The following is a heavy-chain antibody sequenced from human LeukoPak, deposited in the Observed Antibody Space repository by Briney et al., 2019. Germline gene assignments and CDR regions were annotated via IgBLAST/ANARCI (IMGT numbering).Heavy chain of an antibody. CDR2: IIPILGIA. J-gene: IGHJ4*02. D-gene: IGHD2-15*01. CDR1: GGTFSSYA. Sequence: GSSVKVSCKASGGTFSSYAISWVRQAPGQGLEWMGRIIPILGIANYAQKFQGRVTITADKSTSTAYMELSSLRSEDTAVYYCASEVVIVVAMSFYYFDYWGQGTLVTVSS. CDR3: ASEVVIVVAMSFYYFDY. V-gene: IGHV1-69*04.